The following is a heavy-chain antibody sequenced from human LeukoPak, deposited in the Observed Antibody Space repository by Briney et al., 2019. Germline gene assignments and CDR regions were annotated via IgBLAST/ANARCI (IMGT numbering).Heavy chain of an antibody. CDR3: AKHRFESGGYHSTD. Sequence: GGSLRLSCAASGFTFSSYAMSWVRQAPGKGLAWVSTISGGSGSTYCADSVKGRFTISRDNSKNTLYLQMNSLRDEGTAVYYCAKHRFESGGYHSTDWGQGTLVTVSS. CDR2: ISGGSGST. D-gene: IGHD3-22*01. J-gene: IGHJ4*02. V-gene: IGHV3-23*01. CDR1: GFTFSSYA.